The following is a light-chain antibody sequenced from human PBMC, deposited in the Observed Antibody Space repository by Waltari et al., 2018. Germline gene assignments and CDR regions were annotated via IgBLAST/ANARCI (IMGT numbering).Light chain of an antibody. Sequence: EIVMTQSPATLSVSPGERATLSCRASQSVSSNLAWYQQKPGQPPRLLIYGASTRATGIPARFSGSGSGTEFTLTISSLQSEDFAVYYCQQYNNLPRTFGQGTKVEIK. V-gene: IGKV3-15*01. CDR3: QQYNNLPRT. J-gene: IGKJ1*01. CDR1: QSVSSN. CDR2: GAS.